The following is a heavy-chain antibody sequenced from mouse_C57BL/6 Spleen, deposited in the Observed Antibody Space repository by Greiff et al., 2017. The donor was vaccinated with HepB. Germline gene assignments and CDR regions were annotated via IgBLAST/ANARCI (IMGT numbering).Heavy chain of an antibody. J-gene: IGHJ2*01. CDR3: ARGGEYDYDGGDFDY. Sequence: QVQLKQPGAELVRPGSSVKLSCKASGYTFTSYWMHWVKQRPIQGLEWIGNIDPSDSETHYNQKFKDKATLTVDKSSSTAYMQLSSLTSEDSAVYYCARGGEYDYDGGDFDYWGQGTTLTVSS. V-gene: IGHV1-52*01. CDR2: IDPSDSET. CDR1: GYTFTSYW. D-gene: IGHD2-4*01.